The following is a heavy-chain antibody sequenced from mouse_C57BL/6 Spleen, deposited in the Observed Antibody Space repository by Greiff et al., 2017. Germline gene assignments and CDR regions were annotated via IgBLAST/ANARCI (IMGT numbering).Heavy chain of an antibody. CDR1: GYAFSSSW. CDR2: IYPGDGDT. V-gene: IGHV1-82*01. J-gene: IGHJ4*01. CDR3: ARDYGSLMDY. Sequence: VQLQQSGPELVKPGASVKISCKASGYAFSSSWMNWVKQRPGKGLEWIGRIYPGDGDTNYNGKFKGKATLTADKSSSTAYMQLSSLTSEDSAVYFCARDYGSLMDYWGQGTSVTVSS. D-gene: IGHD1-1*01.